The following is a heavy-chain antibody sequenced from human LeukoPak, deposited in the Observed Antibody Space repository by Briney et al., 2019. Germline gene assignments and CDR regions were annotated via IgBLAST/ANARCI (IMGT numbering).Heavy chain of an antibody. Sequence: GGSPRLSCAASGFTFSSYGMHWVRQAPGKGLEWVAVISYDGSNKYYADSVKGRFTISRDNSKNTLYLQMNSLRAEDTAVYYCAKDEGYSSGWYTNFDYWGQGTLVTVSS. J-gene: IGHJ4*02. CDR3: AKDEGYSSGWYTNFDY. CDR1: GFTFSSYG. D-gene: IGHD6-19*01. V-gene: IGHV3-30*18. CDR2: ISYDGSNK.